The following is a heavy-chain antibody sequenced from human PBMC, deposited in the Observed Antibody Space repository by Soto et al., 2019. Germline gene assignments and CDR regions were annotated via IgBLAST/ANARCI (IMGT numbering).Heavy chain of an antibody. CDR1: GGSIIGSYYY. V-gene: IGHV4-39*01. D-gene: IGHD1-20*01. Sequence: SETLSRTGAGSGGSIIGSYYYWGWLRQSPGKGPEWIGSVFYTVFTSYNPSLESRVSVSVDTSKNQFSLKVSGVSAADTAVYYCATSQKGYNWNYFDHWGQGALVTVSS. CDR2: VFYTVFT. CDR3: ATSQKGYNWNYFDH. J-gene: IGHJ4*02.